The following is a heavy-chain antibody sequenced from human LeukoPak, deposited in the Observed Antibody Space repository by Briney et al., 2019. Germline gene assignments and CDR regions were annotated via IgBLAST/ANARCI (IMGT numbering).Heavy chain of an antibody. CDR3: ARVSSSGYHHRVYYYYGMDV. CDR1: GASIISGDYC. CDR2: MYYSRST. J-gene: IGHJ6*02. V-gene: IGHV4-30-4*01. D-gene: IGHD3-22*01. Sequence: PSETLSLACTLSGASIISGDYCRGWIRPPPGKGLELIGNMYYSRSTYYNPSLKCRVNISVYTSKNQFSLTLSSVTAADTAVYYCARVSSSGYHHRVYYYYGMDVWGQGTTVTVSS.